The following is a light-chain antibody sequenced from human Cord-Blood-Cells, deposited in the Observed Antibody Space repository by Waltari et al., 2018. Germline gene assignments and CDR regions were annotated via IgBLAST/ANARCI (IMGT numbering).Light chain of an antibody. CDR1: SSDVGGYNY. J-gene: IGLJ3*02. V-gene: IGLV2-8*01. CDR2: EVS. CDR3: SSYAGSNNLV. Sequence: QSALTQPPSASGSPGQSVTISCTGTSSDVGGYNYVSWYQQHPGKAPQLRIYEVSKRPSGVPDRFSGSKSCNTASLTVSGLQAEDEADYYCSSYAGSNNLVFGGGTKLTVL.